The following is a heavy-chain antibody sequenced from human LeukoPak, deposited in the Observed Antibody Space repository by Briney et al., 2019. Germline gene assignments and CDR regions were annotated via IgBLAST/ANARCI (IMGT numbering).Heavy chain of an antibody. V-gene: IGHV4-61*02. CDR3: ARALPQADSIFDY. Sequence: SETLSLTCTVSGGSISSGSYYWSWIRRPAGKGLEWIGRIYTSGSTNYNPSLKSRVTISVDTSKNQFSLKLSSVTAADTAVYYCARALPQADSIFDYWGQGTLVTVSS. CDR1: GGSISSGSYY. D-gene: IGHD2-15*01. CDR2: IYTSGST. J-gene: IGHJ4*02.